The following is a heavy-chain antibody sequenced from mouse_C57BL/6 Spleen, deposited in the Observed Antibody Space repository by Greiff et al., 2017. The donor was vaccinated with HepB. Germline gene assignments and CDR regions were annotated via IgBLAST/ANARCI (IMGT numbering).Heavy chain of an antibody. J-gene: IGHJ1*03. CDR1: GYTFTNYW. V-gene: IGHV1-63*01. CDR3: ARGGNWYFDV. CDR2: IYPGGGYT. Sequence: VQLQQSGAELVRPGPSVKMSCKASGYTFTNYWIGWAKQRPGHGLEWIGDIYPGGGYTNYNEKFKGKATLTADKSSSTAYMQFSSLTSEDSAIYYCARGGNWYFDVWGTGTTVTVSS.